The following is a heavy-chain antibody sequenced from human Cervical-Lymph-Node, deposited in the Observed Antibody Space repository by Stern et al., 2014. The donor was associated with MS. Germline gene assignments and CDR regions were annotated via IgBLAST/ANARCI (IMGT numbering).Heavy chain of an antibody. J-gene: IGHJ3*01. CDR1: GFIFRNYA. V-gene: IGHV3-30-3*01. CDR3: ARDGADYYGSGTYHDAFDV. Sequence: VQLVESGGGVVHPGRSLRLSCAASGFIFRNYAIHWVRQAPGKGLEWVAVIYYEGDNKYYADSVKGRFTISRDNSKTTVYLQMNRLRAEDTAVYYCARDGADYYGSGTYHDAFDVWGQGTMVTVSS. CDR2: IYYEGDNK. D-gene: IGHD3-10*01.